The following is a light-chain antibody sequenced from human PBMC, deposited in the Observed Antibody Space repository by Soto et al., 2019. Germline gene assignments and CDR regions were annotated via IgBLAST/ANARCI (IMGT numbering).Light chain of an antibody. CDR2: GAS. Sequence: EIXLTQSPGTLSLSPGERATLSCRASQSVSSSYLAWYQQKPGQAPRLLIYGASSRATGIPDRFSGSGSGTDFTLTISRLEPEDFAVYYCQQYGSSLRTFGQGTKVEIK. V-gene: IGKV3-20*01. J-gene: IGKJ1*01. CDR3: QQYGSSLRT. CDR1: QSVSSSY.